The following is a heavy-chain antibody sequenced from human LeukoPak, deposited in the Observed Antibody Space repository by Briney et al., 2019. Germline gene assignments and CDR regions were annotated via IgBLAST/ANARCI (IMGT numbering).Heavy chain of an antibody. J-gene: IGHJ6*03. V-gene: IGHV3-23*01. CDR3: AKDGITGTLYYMDV. CDR1: GFSFSEFA. CDR2: VSFSGGTI. Sequence: GGSLRLSCAASGFSFSEFAMGWVRQAPGKGLEWVSTVSFSGGTIHYADSVKGRFTISRDNSKNALFLQMNSLRAEDTAVYYCAKDGITGTLYYMDVWGKGTTVTVSS. D-gene: IGHD1-20*01.